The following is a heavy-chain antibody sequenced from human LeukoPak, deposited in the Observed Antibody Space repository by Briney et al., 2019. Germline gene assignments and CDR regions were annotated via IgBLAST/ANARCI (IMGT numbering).Heavy chain of an antibody. V-gene: IGHV1-69*04. Sequence: GASVKVSCKASGGTFSSYAISWVRQAPGQGLEWMGRIIPILGIANYAQKSQGRVTITADKSTSTAYMELSSLRSEDTAVYYCARAATLGDFWSGYNWFDPWGQGTLVTVSS. J-gene: IGHJ5*02. CDR1: GGTFSSYA. D-gene: IGHD3-3*01. CDR2: IIPILGIA. CDR3: ARAATLGDFWSGYNWFDP.